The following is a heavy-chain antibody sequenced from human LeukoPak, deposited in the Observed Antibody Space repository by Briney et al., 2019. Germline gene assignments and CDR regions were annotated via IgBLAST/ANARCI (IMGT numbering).Heavy chain of an antibody. CDR1: GYTFTGYY. Sequence: ASVKVSCKASGYTFTGYYMHWVRQAPGQGLEWMGRINPNSGGTNYAQKFQGRVTMTRDTSISTAYMELSRLRSDDTAVYYCARAYCGGDCYHNNWFDTWGQGTLVTVSS. CDR2: INPNSGGT. J-gene: IGHJ5*02. V-gene: IGHV1-2*06. D-gene: IGHD2-21*02. CDR3: ARAYCGGDCYHNNWFDT.